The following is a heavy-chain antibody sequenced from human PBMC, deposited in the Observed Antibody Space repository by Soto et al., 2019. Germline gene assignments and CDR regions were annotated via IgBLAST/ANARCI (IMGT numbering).Heavy chain of an antibody. CDR2: INPSGGST. Sequence: QVQLVQSGAEVKKPGASVKVSCKASGYTFTSYYMHWVRQAPGQGLEWMGIINPSGGSTSYAQKFQGRVTVTRDTSTSTVYMELSSLRSEDTAVYYCARGVGQCSGGSCYTGFWFDPWGQGTLVTVSS. CDR1: GYTFTSYY. D-gene: IGHD2-15*01. V-gene: IGHV1-46*01. J-gene: IGHJ5*02. CDR3: ARGVGQCSGGSCYTGFWFDP.